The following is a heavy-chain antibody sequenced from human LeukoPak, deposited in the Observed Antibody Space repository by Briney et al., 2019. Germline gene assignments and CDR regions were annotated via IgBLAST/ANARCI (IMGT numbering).Heavy chain of an antibody. D-gene: IGHD1-26*01. J-gene: IGHJ5*02. Sequence: PGGSLRLSCAASGFTFRGYGMSWVRQAPGKGLEWVSAINGSGGSAYYADSVKGRFTISRDNSKNTLYLQMNSMRAEDTAVYYCANLGGDFQRLLGAHRFDGWGQGTLVTAAS. V-gene: IGHV3-23*01. CDR1: GFTFRGYG. CDR3: ANLGGDFQRLLGAHRFDG. CDR2: INGSGGSA.